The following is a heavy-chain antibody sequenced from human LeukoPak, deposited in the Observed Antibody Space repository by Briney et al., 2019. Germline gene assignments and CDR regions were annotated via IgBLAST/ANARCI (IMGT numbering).Heavy chain of an antibody. CDR3: AKEPASSGWFDP. V-gene: IGHV3-30*18. J-gene: IGHJ5*02. Sequence: GGSLRLSCAASGLTFSSFGMHWVRQAPGKGLEWVAVTSFDGGNKHYADSVKGRFTISRDNSKNTLYLQMNSLRAEDTAVYYCAKEPASSGWFDPWGQGTLVAVSS. CDR2: TSFDGGNK. D-gene: IGHD6-19*01. CDR1: GLTFSSFG.